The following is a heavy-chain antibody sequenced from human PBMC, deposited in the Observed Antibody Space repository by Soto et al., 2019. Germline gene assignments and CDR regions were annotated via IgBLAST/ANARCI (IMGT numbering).Heavy chain of an antibody. J-gene: IGHJ4*02. Sequence: SETLSLTCTVSGGSISSRGSMSGRSFYWGWMRQPPGKGLEWIASIYHSDSTYYNSSLKSRVTISVDTSKNQFSLKLTSVTAADTAVYYCARDKITGLFDYWGQGTLVTVSS. D-gene: IGHD2-8*02. CDR3: ARDKITGLFDY. CDR2: IYHSDST. CDR1: GGSISSRGSMSGRSFY. V-gene: IGHV4-39*07.